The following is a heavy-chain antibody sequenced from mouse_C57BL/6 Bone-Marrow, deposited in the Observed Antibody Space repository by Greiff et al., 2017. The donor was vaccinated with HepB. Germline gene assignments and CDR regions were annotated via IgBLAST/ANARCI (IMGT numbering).Heavy chain of an antibody. CDR3: ATYDGYSLFAY. Sequence: QVQLQQPGAELVKPGASVKMSCKASGYTFTSYWITWVKQRPGQGLEWIGEIDPSDSYTNYNQKFKGKATLTVDTSSSTAYMQLSSLTSEDSAVYYCATYDGYSLFAYWGQGTLVTVSA. J-gene: IGHJ3*01. D-gene: IGHD2-3*01. V-gene: IGHV1-50*01. CDR1: GYTFTSYW. CDR2: IDPSDSYT.